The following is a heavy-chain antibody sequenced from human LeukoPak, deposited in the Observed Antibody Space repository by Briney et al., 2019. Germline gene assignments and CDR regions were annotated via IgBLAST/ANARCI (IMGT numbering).Heavy chain of an antibody. CDR3: AAAGDY. CDR1: GFTFGSYT. Sequence: GGCLRLSCAVSGFTFGSYTMNWVRQAPGKGLEWVSHISSTSTTYYADSVKGRFTTSRDNAKNLLYLQMNSLRDEDTAVYYCAAAGDYWGQGTLVTVSS. D-gene: IGHD3-10*01. CDR2: ISSTSTT. J-gene: IGHJ4*02. V-gene: IGHV3-48*02.